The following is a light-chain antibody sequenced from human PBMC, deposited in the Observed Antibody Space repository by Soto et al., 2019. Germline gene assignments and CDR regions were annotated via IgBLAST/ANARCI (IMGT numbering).Light chain of an antibody. J-gene: IGKJ1*01. V-gene: IGKV3-20*01. CDR1: QSVDSTY. CDR2: GAS. Sequence: EIVLTHSPGTLSLSPWEIATLSCRASQSVDSTYIAWYQQKPGQAPRLLIYGASGRATGIPDRFSGSGSGTDFSLTISRLEPEDIAVYFCQHYDRTFGQVTKVDIK. CDR3: QHYDRT.